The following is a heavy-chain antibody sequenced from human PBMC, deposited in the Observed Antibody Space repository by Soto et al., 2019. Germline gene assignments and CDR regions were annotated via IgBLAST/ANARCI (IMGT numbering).Heavy chain of an antibody. V-gene: IGHV1-18*01. J-gene: IGHJ3*01. CDR3: ARVYGSGSYIAFDF. CDR2: ISALNGNT. Sequence: QVQLVQSGAEVKKPGASVKVSCKASGYTFTHYGISWVRQAPGQGLAWMGWISALNGNTKYVDNFQDRVTMTTDTSTNTSYMEVRSLRSDDTAIYYCARVYGSGSYIAFDFWGQGTMVIVSS. CDR1: GYTFTHYG. D-gene: IGHD3-10*01.